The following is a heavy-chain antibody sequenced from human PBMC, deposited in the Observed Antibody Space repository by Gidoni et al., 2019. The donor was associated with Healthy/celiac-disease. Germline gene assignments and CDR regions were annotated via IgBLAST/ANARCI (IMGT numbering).Heavy chain of an antibody. CDR3: TIFRCSGGSCYPYYFDY. V-gene: IGHV3-49*05. J-gene: IGHJ4*02. Sequence: EVQLVESGGGLVKPGRSLRLSCTASGFTFGDYAMSWFRQAPGKGLEWVGFIRSKAYGGTTEYAASVKGRFTISRDDSKSIAYLQMNSLKTEDTAVYYCTIFRCSGGSCYPYYFDYWGQGTLVTVSS. CDR2: IRSKAYGGTT. D-gene: IGHD2-15*01. CDR1: GFTFGDYA.